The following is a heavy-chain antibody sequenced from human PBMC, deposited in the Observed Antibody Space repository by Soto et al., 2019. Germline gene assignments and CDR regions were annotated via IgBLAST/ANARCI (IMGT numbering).Heavy chain of an antibody. J-gene: IGHJ5*02. Sequence: GASVKVSCKASGGTFSSYAISWVRQAPGQGLEWMGGIIPIFGTANYAQKFQGRVTITADESTSTAYMELSSLRSEDTAVYYCARYATVTTNRGWSGPWGQGTLVTVSS. CDR1: GGTFSSYA. CDR2: IIPIFGTA. D-gene: IGHD4-17*01. CDR3: ARYATVTTNRGWSGP. V-gene: IGHV1-69*13.